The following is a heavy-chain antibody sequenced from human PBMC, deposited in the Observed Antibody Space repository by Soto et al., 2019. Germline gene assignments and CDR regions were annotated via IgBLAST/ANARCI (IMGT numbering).Heavy chain of an antibody. J-gene: IGHJ4*02. Sequence: EVQLLESGGGLVQSGESLRLSCAASGFTFSAFAMSWVRQAPGKGLEWVSSLSNSGDSTYYADSVKGRFSISRDNSKNTLLLQMNTLRADDPALYYCAKDKYSGSPSVIDYWGQGILVTVSS. V-gene: IGHV3-23*01. CDR2: LSNSGDST. D-gene: IGHD1-26*01. CDR1: GFTFSAFA. CDR3: AKDKYSGSPSVIDY.